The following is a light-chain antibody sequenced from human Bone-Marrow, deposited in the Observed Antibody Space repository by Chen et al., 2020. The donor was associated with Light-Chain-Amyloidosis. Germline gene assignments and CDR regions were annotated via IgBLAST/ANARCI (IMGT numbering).Light chain of an antibody. CDR2: AVS. CDR1: SGDVGTYNY. CDR3: SSFTSSSSYV. J-gene: IGLJ1*01. V-gene: IGLV2-14*01. Sequence: QSALTQPASVSGSPGQSITISCTGTSGDVGTYNYVSWYPQHPGKAHKVMSYAVSNRPSGVSNRFSGSKSGNTASLTISGLQAEDEADYYCSSFTSSSSYVFGPGTKVTVL.